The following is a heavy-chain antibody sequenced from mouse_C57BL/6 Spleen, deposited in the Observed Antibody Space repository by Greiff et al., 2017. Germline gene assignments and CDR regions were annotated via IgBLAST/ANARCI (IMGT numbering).Heavy chain of an antibody. CDR2: ISSGGSTS. J-gene: IGHJ4*01. V-gene: IGHV5-17*01. Sequence: EVKLVESGGGLVKPGGSLKLSCAASGFTFSDYGMHWVRQAPEKGLEWVAYISSGGSTSYYADTVKGRFTISRDNAKNNLFLQMTSLRSEETAMYYCARDGYDAMYYWGQGTSVTVSS. CDR3: ARDGYDAMYY. D-gene: IGHD2-3*01. CDR1: GFTFSDYG.